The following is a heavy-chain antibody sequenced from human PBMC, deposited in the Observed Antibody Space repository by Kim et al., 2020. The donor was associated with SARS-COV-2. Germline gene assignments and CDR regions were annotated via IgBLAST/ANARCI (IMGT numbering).Heavy chain of an antibody. J-gene: IGHJ4*02. D-gene: IGHD3-3*01. CDR1: GFTFSSYA. Sequence: GGSLRLSCAASGFTFSSYAMHWVRQAPGKGLEYVSAISSNGGSTYYANSVKGRFTISRDNSKNTPYLQMGSLRAEDMAVYYCARGRSEWLVPRLIHWGQGTLVTVSS. CDR3: ARGRSEWLVPRLIH. V-gene: IGHV3-64*01. CDR2: ISSNGGST.